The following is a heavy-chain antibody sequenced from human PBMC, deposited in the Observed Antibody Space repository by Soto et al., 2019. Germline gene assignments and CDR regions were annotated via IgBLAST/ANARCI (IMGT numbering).Heavy chain of an antibody. Sequence: EVQLVESGGRLVKPGGSLRLSCAASGFTFSSYSMNWFRQAPGKGLEWVSYISSTGTYIYYADSFKGRFTVSRDNAKNSLYLQMNSLSAEDTAVYYCAKAGYSSSLDYWCQGTLVTVS. CDR2: ISSTGTYI. CDR1: GFTFSSYS. CDR3: AKAGYSSSLDY. D-gene: IGHD6-13*01. J-gene: IGHJ4*02. V-gene: IGHV3-21*01.